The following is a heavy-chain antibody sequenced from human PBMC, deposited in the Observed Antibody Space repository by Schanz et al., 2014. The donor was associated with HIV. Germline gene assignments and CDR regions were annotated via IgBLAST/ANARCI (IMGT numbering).Heavy chain of an antibody. CDR2: ISYDGSNK. CDR3: AKGLTIWLQPPFDY. CDR1: GFSFDTFG. Sequence: QVQLVESGGGVVQPGRSLRVSCAGSGFSFDTFGIHWVRQAPGKGLEWVAVISYDGSNKKYADSVKGRFTISRDNSKNTLYLQMKSLRPEDTAVYYCAKGLTIWLQPPFDYWGQGTLVTVSS. D-gene: IGHD5-12*01. J-gene: IGHJ4*02. V-gene: IGHV3-30*18.